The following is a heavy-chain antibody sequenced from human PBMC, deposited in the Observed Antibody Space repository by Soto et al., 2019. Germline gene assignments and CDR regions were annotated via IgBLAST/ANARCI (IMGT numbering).Heavy chain of an antibody. V-gene: IGHV3-23*01. CDR2: ISGGGSNT. Sequence: GGSLRLSCAASGFPFSSYVMSWVRQAPGKGLEWVSGISGGGSNTFYADYVKGRFTISRDNSKNTLLLQMNSLGAEDTAVYYCAKDSNKYSSSLRVRYFAYGGQGTLVTSSS. CDR1: GFPFSSYV. CDR3: AKDSNKYSSSLRVRYFAY. D-gene: IGHD4-4*01. J-gene: IGHJ4*02.